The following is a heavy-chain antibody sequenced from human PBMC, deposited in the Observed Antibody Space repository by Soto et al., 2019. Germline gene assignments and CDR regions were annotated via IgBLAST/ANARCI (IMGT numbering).Heavy chain of an antibody. Sequence: GGSLRLSCAASGFKFSNFGMHWVRQAPGKGLEWVAVISHDGIDKFYAESEKGRFTISRDNSQNTLYLQMNSLRSEDTAVYYCAKEALRGYCSSTSCYHSILDYWGQGIRVTVSS. J-gene: IGHJ4*02. V-gene: IGHV3-30*18. CDR3: AKEALRGYCSSTSCYHSILDY. CDR1: GFKFSNFG. CDR2: ISHDGIDK. D-gene: IGHD2-2*01.